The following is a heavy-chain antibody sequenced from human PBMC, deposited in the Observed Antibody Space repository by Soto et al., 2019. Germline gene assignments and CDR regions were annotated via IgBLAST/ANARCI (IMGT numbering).Heavy chain of an antibody. CDR1: GFNFSRNA. CDR2: ISYDGSNR. D-gene: IGHD2-21*02. V-gene: IGHV3-30-3*01. CDR3: AADGAVVTTSRSFDY. J-gene: IGHJ4*02. Sequence: PGGSLRLSCAASGFNFSRNAIHWVRQAPGKGLEWVAVISYDGSNRYYADSVKGRFTISRDNSKNTLYLQMNSLRAEDTAVYYCAADGAVVTTSRSFDYWGQGTLVTVSS.